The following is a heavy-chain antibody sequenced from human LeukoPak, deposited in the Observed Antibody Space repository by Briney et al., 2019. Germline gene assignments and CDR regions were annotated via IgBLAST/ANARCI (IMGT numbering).Heavy chain of an antibody. D-gene: IGHD2-2*02. CDR3: ARGKGVVVPAAIRYYYYGMDV. CDR2: INHSGST. J-gene: IGHJ6*04. CDR1: GGSFSGYY. Sequence: SETLSLTCAVYGGSFSGYYWSWIRQPPGKGLEWIGEINHSGSTNYNPSLKSRVTKSVDTSKNQFSLKLSSVTAADTAVYYCARGKGVVVPAAIRYYYYGMDVWGKGTTVTVSS. V-gene: IGHV4-34*01.